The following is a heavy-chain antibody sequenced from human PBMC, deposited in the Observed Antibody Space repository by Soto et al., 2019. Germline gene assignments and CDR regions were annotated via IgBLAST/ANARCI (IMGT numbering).Heavy chain of an antibody. Sequence: EVELVESGGGLVQPGGSLRLSCVASGFTFSDYAMNWVRQAPGKGLEWVSWFGITGKSGDYADSVRGRFTMSRDNARNSVHLQMSSLRDEDTAVYYCAREAVGVVVPVANFVGDWYFDVWGRGTLVTVAS. CDR2: FGITGKSG. D-gene: IGHD2-21*02. CDR3: AREAVGVVVPVANFVGDWYFDV. V-gene: IGHV3-48*02. J-gene: IGHJ2*01. CDR1: GFTFSDYA.